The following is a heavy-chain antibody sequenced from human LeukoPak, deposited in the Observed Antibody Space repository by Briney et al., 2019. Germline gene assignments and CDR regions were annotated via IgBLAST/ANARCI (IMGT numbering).Heavy chain of an antibody. D-gene: IGHD4/OR15-4a*01. CDR3: ARALNLWFES. J-gene: IGHJ5*01. Sequence: PSETLSLTCTVSGVSITNYYWSWIRQPPGKGLEWIGYIYYSGSTNYNPSLKSRLSISQDTSKNQFSLKLSSVTAADTAVYYCARALNLWFESWGQGTLVTVSS. CDR1: GVSITNYY. V-gene: IGHV4-59*08. CDR2: IYYSGST.